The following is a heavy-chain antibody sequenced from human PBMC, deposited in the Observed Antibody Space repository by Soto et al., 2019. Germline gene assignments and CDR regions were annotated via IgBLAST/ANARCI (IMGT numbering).Heavy chain of an antibody. CDR3: AKDRYGDYGGIDY. CDR2: ITGSGGST. Sequence: LRLSCAASGFTFSTYAMIWVRQAPGKGLEWVSVITGSGGSTYYADSVKGRFTISRDTSKNTLFLQMNSLRAEDTAVYYCAKDRYGDYGGIDYWGQGTMVTVSS. J-gene: IGHJ4*02. CDR1: GFTFSTYA. D-gene: IGHD4-17*01. V-gene: IGHV3-23*01.